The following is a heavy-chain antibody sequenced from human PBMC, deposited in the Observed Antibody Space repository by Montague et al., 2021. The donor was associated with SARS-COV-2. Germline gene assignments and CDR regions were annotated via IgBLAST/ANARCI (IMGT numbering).Heavy chain of an antibody. V-gene: IGHV4-4*02. CDR3: TRKGSGRSDLAY. CDR2: IYNTGST. D-gene: IGHD1-26*01. J-gene: IGHJ4*01. CDR1: GDSISTDNW. Sequence: SETLSLTCAVFGDSISTDNWWNCVRLPPGKGVVWVGEIYNTGSTKYKPSLKRRVSMSVDKSWNQFFLRLTSVTAADTAIYYCTRKGSGRSDLAYWGHGTLVTVSS.